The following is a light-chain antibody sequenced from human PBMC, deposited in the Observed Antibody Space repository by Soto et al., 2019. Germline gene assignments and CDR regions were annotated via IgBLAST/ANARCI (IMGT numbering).Light chain of an antibody. CDR1: SNEFGGYNY. Sequence: QSVLTQPASVSGSPGQSITISCTGTSNEFGGYNYVSWYQHHPDKAPKLVIYDVTNRPSEVSIRFSGSKAGNTASLTISGLQAEDEADYYCNSYTGSATPYVFGTGTKVTVL. J-gene: IGLJ1*01. V-gene: IGLV2-14*03. CDR2: DVT. CDR3: NSYTGSATPYV.